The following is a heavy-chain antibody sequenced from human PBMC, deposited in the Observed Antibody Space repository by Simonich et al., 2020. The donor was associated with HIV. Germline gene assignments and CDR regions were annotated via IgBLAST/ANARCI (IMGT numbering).Heavy chain of an antibody. Sequence: EVRLVESGGGLVKPGWSLRLSCAASGFTFSSYIMNGVRQARGKGQEWVSSMSSSSSYIYDADEVKGRFTIAKDNAKNSLYLQMNSRRAEDTAVYYCARAVRGGSYPFDYWGQGTLVTVSS. CDR3: ARAVRGGSYPFDY. D-gene: IGHD1-26*01. CDR2: MSSSSSYI. V-gene: IGHV3-21*01. J-gene: IGHJ4*02. CDR1: GFTFSSYI.